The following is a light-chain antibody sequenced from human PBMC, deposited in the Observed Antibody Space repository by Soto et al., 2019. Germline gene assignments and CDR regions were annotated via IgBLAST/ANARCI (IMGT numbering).Light chain of an antibody. J-gene: IGLJ1*01. Sequence: HSVLTQLRSMPRSPRPPLPISYTCTSSDVGGYNYVSWYQQHPGKAPKLMIYDVSKRPSGVPDRFSGSKSGNTASLTISGLQAEDEADYYCCSYAGSYNYVFGTGTKVTVL. CDR2: DVS. CDR1: SSDVGGYNY. V-gene: IGLV2-11*01. CDR3: CSYAGSYNYV.